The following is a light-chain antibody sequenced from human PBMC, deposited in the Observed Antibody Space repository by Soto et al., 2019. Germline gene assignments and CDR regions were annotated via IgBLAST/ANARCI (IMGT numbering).Light chain of an antibody. V-gene: IGKV1-12*01. CDR3: QQADSFPLT. Sequence: DIQMTQSPSSVSASVEDRVTITCRASQDVGTWLAWYQQKPGKAPKLLIYSASSLQSGVPSRFSGSGSGTDFTLSISSLQPEDFATYFCQQADSFPLTFGGGTKVDFK. CDR1: QDVGTW. J-gene: IGKJ4*01. CDR2: SAS.